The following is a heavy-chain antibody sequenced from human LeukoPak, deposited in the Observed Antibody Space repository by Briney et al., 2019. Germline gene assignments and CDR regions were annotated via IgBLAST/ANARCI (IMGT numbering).Heavy chain of an antibody. CDR2: IRQDGSEK. CDR1: GFTFSSYW. D-gene: IGHD3-22*01. J-gene: IGHJ4*02. CDR3: ARPYYDSSGYRFDY. Sequence: GGSLRLSCAASGFTFSSYWMSWVRQAPGKGLEWVANIRQDGSEKYYVGSVKGRFTISRDNSKNTLYLQMNSLRAEDTAVYYCARPYYDSSGYRFDYWGQGTLVTVSS. V-gene: IGHV3-7*01.